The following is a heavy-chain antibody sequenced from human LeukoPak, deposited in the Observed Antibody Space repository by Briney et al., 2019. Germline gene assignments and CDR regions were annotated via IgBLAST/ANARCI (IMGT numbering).Heavy chain of an antibody. D-gene: IGHD5-18*01. CDR2: ICTSGSS. CDR3: AKSLGGGYSYGYYYYYGMDV. Sequence: SENLSLTCTGSDGSISSGSYYWSWIRQPAGMGLECIGRICTSGSSNYNPSLKSRVTISVDTSKNQFSLKLSSVTAADTAVYYCAKSLGGGYSYGYYYYYGMDVWGQGTTVTVSS. J-gene: IGHJ6*02. CDR1: DGSISSGSYY. V-gene: IGHV4-61*02.